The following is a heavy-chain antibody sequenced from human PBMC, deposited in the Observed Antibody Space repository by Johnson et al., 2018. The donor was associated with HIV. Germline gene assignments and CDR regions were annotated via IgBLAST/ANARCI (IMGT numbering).Heavy chain of an antibody. J-gene: IGHJ3*02. CDR3: ARDMEAYCSGGSCYSAAFDM. Sequence: QVQLVESGGGVVQPGRSLRLSCAASGFTFSSYGMHWVRQAPGKGLEWVTVISYDGSNKYYADSVKGRFTISRDNSKNTLYLQMNSLRAEDTAVYYCARDMEAYCSGGSCYSAAFDMWGQGTLVTVSS. CDR1: GFTFSSYG. V-gene: IGHV3-30*03. CDR2: ISYDGSNK. D-gene: IGHD2-15*01.